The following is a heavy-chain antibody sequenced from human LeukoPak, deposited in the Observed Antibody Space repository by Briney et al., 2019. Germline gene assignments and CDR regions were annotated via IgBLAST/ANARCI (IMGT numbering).Heavy chain of an antibody. J-gene: IGHJ4*02. V-gene: IGHV3-9*01. CDR1: GFIFDDYA. CDR3: AKAGGILTGFIID. Sequence: PGGSLRPSCAASGFIFDDYAMHWVRQAPGKGLEWVAGISWNRDKINYADSVKGRFTISRDNAKNSLFLQMDSLRPEDTALYYCAKAGGILTGFIIDWGQGALVTVSS. CDR2: ISWNRDKI. D-gene: IGHD3-9*01.